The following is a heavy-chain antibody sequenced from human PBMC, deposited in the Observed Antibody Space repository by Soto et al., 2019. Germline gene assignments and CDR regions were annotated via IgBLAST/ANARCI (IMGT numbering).Heavy chain of an antibody. D-gene: IGHD6-6*01. J-gene: IGHJ4*02. CDR3: AKAKSSSSSRRAPPLDY. CDR2: INHSGST. V-gene: IGHV4-34*01. CDR1: GESFSGYS. Sequence: SETLSLTCAVYGESFSGYSWTWIRQPPGKGLEWIGEINHSGSTKYSPSLESRVTISLDTSKNHFSLKLSSVTAADTAVYYCAKAKSSSSSRRAPPLDYWGQGTLVTVSS.